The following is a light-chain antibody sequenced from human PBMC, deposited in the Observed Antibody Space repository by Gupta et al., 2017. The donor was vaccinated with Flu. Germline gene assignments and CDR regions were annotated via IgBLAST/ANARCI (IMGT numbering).Light chain of an antibody. V-gene: IGLV2-14*01. CDR2: EVI. CDR3: SSYTKSPTRCL. J-gene: IGLJ2*01. Sequence: QSALTQPASVSGSPGQSITISCTGTSSDIGDYNYVSWYQQHPGKAPKFMIFEVINRPSGVSTRFSGSKSGNTASLTISGLQSEDEAVYYCSSYTKSPTRCLFGGGTKMTVL. CDR1: SSDIGDYNY.